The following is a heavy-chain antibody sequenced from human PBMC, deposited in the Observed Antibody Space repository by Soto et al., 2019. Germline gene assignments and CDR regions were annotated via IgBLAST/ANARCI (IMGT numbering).Heavy chain of an antibody. J-gene: IGHJ2*01. CDR3: VEDYRILGRRYFEL. Sequence: EEQLLETGGGLIQPGGSLRLACAASGFTFSSYAMTWVRQAPGKGLEWVSSISFSDGGTYYADSVKGRLTISRDNSKNTLFLQMNRLRVEDTACYYCVEDYRILGRRYFELWGRGTLVTVSS. V-gene: IGHV3-23*01. CDR1: GFTFSSYA. D-gene: IGHD2-15*01. CDR2: ISFSDGGT.